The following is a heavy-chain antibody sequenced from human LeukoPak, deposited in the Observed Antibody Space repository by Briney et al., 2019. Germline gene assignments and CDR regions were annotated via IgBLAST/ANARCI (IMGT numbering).Heavy chain of an antibody. CDR1: GFTFDDYG. CDR3: ASHIDSEDSSGYLGSFDY. J-gene: IGHJ4*02. D-gene: IGHD3-22*01. Sequence: GGSLRLSCAASGFTFDDYGMSWVRQAPGKGLEWVSGINWNGGSTGYADSVKGRFTISRDNAKNSLYLQMNSLRAEDTALYYCASHIDSEDSSGYLGSFDYWGQGTLVTVSS. CDR2: INWNGGST. V-gene: IGHV3-20*04.